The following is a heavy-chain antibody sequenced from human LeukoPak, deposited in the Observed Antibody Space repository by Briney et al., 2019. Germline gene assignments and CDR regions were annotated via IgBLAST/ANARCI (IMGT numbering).Heavy chain of an antibody. D-gene: IGHD4/OR15-4a*01. Sequence: SETLSLTCTVSGGSISSGSYYWSWIRQPAGKGLEWIGRIYTSGSTNYNPSLKSRVTISVDTSKNQFSLKLSSVTAADTAVYYCATEGYLTLFDYWGQGTLVTVSS. CDR1: GGSISSGSYY. V-gene: IGHV4-61*02. CDR3: ATEGYLTLFDY. J-gene: IGHJ4*02. CDR2: IYTSGST.